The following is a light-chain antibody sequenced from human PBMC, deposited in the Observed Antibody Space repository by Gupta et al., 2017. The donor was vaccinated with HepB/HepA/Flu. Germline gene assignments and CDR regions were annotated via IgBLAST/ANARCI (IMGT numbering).Light chain of an antibody. CDR3: QRYGNYWT. V-gene: IGKV1-5*03. Sequence: DIQMTQSPSTLSASVGDRVTITCRASQRISSWLAWYQQKPGKAPTLLIYKASKLESGVPSRFSGSGSGTEFTHTISGLEPDDFATYYSQRYGNYWTFGQGTKVEIK. CDR2: KAS. CDR1: QRISSW. J-gene: IGKJ1*01.